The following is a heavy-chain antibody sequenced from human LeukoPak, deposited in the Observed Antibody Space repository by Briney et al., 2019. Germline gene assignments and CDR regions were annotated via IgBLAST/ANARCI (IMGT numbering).Heavy chain of an antibody. CDR3: ARDGGRGVYYMDV. CDR2: IKQDGSEK. CDR1: GFTFSSYW. J-gene: IGHJ6*03. V-gene: IGHV3-7*01. Sequence: GGSLRLSCAASGFTFSSYWMSWVRQAPGKGLEWVANIKQDGSEKYYVDSVKGRFTISRDNAKNSLYLQMNSLRAEDTAVYYCARDGGRGVYYMDVWGKGTTVTVSS. D-gene: IGHD1-26*01.